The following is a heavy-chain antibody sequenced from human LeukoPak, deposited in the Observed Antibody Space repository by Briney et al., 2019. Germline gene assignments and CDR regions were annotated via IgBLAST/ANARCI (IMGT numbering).Heavy chain of an antibody. J-gene: IGHJ4*02. Sequence: PGGSLRLSCVASGFTFSDYYMSWIRRALGKGLEWVSYISGSGSAIYYADSVKGRFTISRDNAKNSLYLQMNSLRAEDTAVYYCTRALNIAHYWGQGALVTVSS. D-gene: IGHD2/OR15-2a*01. CDR1: GFTFSDYY. CDR3: TRALNIAHY. CDR2: ISGSGSAI. V-gene: IGHV3-11*01.